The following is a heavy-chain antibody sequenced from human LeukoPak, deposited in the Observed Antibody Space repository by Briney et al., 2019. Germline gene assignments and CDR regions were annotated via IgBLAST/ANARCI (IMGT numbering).Heavy chain of an antibody. V-gene: IGHV3-74*01. J-gene: IGHJ4*02. Sequence: GGSLRLSCATSGFTFSGYWMHWVRHAPGKGLVWLSLINGDGSYTIYADSVKGRFTISRDNAKNTLYLQMDSLRAEDTAVYYCARDGVQTTPFDYWGQGTLVTVSS. CDR1: GFTFSGYW. CDR2: INGDGSYT. CDR3: ARDGVQTTPFDY. D-gene: IGHD4/OR15-4a*01.